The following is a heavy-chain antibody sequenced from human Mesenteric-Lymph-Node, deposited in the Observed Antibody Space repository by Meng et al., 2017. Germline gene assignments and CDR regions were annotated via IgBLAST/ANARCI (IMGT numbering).Heavy chain of an antibody. CDR3: ARRPTGIDY. CDR2: IIHGGSP. CDR1: CWSLSGAY. Sequence: QVARREWGAGLLKPSETLSLTCAVNCWSLSGAYWNWNRQPPGKGLEWIGEIIHGGSPSYNPSLKSRVTISIDTSKNQLSLMLSSVTAADTAVYYCARRPTGIDYWGQGTLVTVSS. D-gene: IGHD2-8*02. V-gene: IGHV4-34*12. J-gene: IGHJ4*02.